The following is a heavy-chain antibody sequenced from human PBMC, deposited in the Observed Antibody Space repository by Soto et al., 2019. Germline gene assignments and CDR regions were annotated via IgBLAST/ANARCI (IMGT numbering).Heavy chain of an antibody. J-gene: IGHJ4*02. CDR2: IYWDDDK. CDR1: GFSLSTSGVG. Sequence: QITLKESGPTLVKPTQTLTVTCTFSGFSLSTSGVGVGWIRQPPGKALEWLALIYWDDDKRYSPSLKSRLTXTXXTSKNQVVLTMTNMDPVDTATYYCAHRPRYGDFDYWGQGTLVTVSS. V-gene: IGHV2-5*02. D-gene: IGHD4-17*01. CDR3: AHRPRYGDFDY.